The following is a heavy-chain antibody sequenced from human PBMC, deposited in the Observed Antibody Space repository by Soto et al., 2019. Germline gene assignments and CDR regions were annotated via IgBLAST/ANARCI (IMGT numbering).Heavy chain of an antibody. CDR1: GGSVSSSTAF. Sequence: PSETLSLTCSVSGGSVSSSTAFWGWVRQPPGKGLEWIVSLYYGGTTYYNPSLKSRVTISVDPSKNQFSLRLTSVTAADTGVYYCARPPDISRGYQGLDVWGQGTTVTRLL. CDR2: LYYGGTT. V-gene: IGHV4-39*01. J-gene: IGHJ6*02. CDR3: ARPPDISRGYQGLDV. D-gene: IGHD5-12*01.